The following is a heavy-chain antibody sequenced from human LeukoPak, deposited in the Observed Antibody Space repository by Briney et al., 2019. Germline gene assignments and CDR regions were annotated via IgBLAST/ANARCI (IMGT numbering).Heavy chain of an antibody. CDR1: GXTFSSYA. V-gene: IGHV3-23*01. CDR3: AKVAHGGDAFDI. Sequence: PGRSLRLSCAASGXTFSSYAMTWVRQAPGKGLEWVSLINGGGGSTYYTDSVKGRFTVSRDNSKNTLYLQMSSLRAEDTAVYYCAKVAHGGDAFDIWGQGTMVTVSS. CDR2: INGGGGST. J-gene: IGHJ3*02.